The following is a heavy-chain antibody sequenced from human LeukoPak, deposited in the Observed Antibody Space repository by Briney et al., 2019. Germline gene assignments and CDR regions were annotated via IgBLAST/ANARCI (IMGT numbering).Heavy chain of an antibody. Sequence: GGSLRLSCVGSGFTVSSDFMGWVRQAPGKGLQWLSLISAEGYTYYADSVKGRFTISRDSSKNALYLQMNSLRVEDTALYYCSKGRGGVWGQGTTVTVSS. CDR1: GFTVSSDF. J-gene: IGHJ6*02. V-gene: IGHV3-66*01. CDR3: SKGRGGV. CDR2: ISAEGYT. D-gene: IGHD3-10*01.